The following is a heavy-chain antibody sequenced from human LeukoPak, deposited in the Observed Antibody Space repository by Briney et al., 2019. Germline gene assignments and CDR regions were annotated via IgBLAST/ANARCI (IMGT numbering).Heavy chain of an antibody. V-gene: IGHV3-7*01. CDR2: IKQDGSEK. CDR1: GFTFSSYW. CDR3: ASFYCSSTSCHGGDAFDI. J-gene: IGHJ3*02. D-gene: IGHD2-2*01. Sequence: GGSLRLSCAASGFTFSSYWMSWVRQAPGKGLEWVANIKQDGSEKYYVDSVKGRFTISRDNAKNSLYLQMNSLRAEDTAVYYCASFYCSSTSCHGGDAFDIWGQGTMVTVSS.